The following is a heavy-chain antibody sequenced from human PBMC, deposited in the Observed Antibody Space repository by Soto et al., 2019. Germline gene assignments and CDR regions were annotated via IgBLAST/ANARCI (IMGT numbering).Heavy chain of an antibody. D-gene: IGHD2-15*01. CDR1: GGTFSSYA. Sequence: QVQLVQSGAEVKKPGSSVKVSCTASGGTFSSYAISWVRQAPGQGLEWMGGIIPIFGTANYAQKFQGRVTITADESTSTAYMELSSLRSEDTAVYYCARGSVVATSISESLPYYYCYGMDVWGQGTTVTVSS. CDR3: ARGSVVATSISESLPYYYCYGMDV. V-gene: IGHV1-69*01. CDR2: IIPIFGTA. J-gene: IGHJ6*02.